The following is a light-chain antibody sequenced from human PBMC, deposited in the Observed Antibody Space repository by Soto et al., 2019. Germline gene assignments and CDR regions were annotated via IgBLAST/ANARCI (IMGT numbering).Light chain of an antibody. V-gene: IGKV3-15*01. Sequence: EVVMTQSPATLSVSPGERATLSCRASQSVHSNLAWYQQKPGQAPSILISYASTRATGIPARFSGSGSGTEFTLTISSLQSEDFGVYYGQHYSNWPPTFGPGTKVEIK. CDR1: QSVHSN. CDR2: YAS. J-gene: IGKJ3*01. CDR3: QHYSNWPPT.